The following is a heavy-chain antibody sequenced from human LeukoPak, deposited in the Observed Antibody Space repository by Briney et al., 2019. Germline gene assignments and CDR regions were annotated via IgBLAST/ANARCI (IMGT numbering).Heavy chain of an antibody. Sequence: PGGSLRLSCAGSGFMVSSYWIYWVRQAPGKGLESVANIKQDGSQIHYVDSVKGRFTISRDNAQNSVYLQMNSLRAEDTAVYYCARVIGGYPYYYYGMDVWGQGATVTVS. CDR1: GFMVSSYW. CDR2: IKQDGSQI. V-gene: IGHV3-7*02. CDR3: ARVIGGYPYYYYGMDV. J-gene: IGHJ6*02. D-gene: IGHD3-16*02.